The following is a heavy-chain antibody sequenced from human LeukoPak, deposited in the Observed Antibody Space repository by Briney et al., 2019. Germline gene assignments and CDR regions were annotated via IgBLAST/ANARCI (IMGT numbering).Heavy chain of an antibody. CDR2: INPNSGGT. J-gene: IGHJ4*02. CDR1: GYTFTGYY. CDR3: ARVHYYGRSGYGY. Sequence: ASVKVSCKASGYTFTGYYMHWVRQAPGQGLEWMGRINPNSGGTNYAQKFQGRVTMTRDTSISTAYMELSRLRSDDTAVYYCARVHYYGRSGYGYWGQGTLVTVSS. V-gene: IGHV1-2*06. D-gene: IGHD3-22*01.